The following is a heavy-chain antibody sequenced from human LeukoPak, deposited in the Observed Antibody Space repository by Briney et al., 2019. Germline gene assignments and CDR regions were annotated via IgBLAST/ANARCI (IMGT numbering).Heavy chain of an antibody. CDR2: ISSGSSYI. CDR3: ARVVTRVYYDSSGSDY. J-gene: IGHJ4*02. CDR1: GFTFSSYS. D-gene: IGHD3-22*01. Sequence: GGSLRLSCTASGFTFSSYSMNWVRQAPGKGLEWVSSISSGSSYIYYADSVKGRFTISRDNAKNSLYLQMNSLRAEDTAVYYCARVVTRVYYDSSGSDYWGQGTLVTVSS. V-gene: IGHV3-21*01.